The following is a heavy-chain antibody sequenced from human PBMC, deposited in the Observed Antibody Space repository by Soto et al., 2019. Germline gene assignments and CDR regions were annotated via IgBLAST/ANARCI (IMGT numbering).Heavy chain of an antibody. CDR2: FDPEDGET. CDR1: GYTLTELS. D-gene: IGHD3-22*01. Sequence: GASVKVSCKVSGYTLTELSMHWVRQAPGKGLEWMGGFDPEDGETIYAQKFQGRVTMTEDTSTDTAYMELSSLRSEDTAVYYCATSAHYYDSSGYYRAEYFQHWGQGTLVTVSS. V-gene: IGHV1-24*01. J-gene: IGHJ1*01. CDR3: ATSAHYYDSSGYYRAEYFQH.